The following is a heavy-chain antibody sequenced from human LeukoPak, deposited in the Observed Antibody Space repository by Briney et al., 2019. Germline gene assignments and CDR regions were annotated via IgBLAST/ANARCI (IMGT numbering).Heavy chain of an antibody. J-gene: IGHJ4*02. V-gene: IGHV3-21*01. CDR1: GFTFSSYS. CDR3: ARPSSHSSGWYFSVGYFDY. CDR2: ISSSSSYI. D-gene: IGHD6-19*01. Sequence: PGGSLRLSCAASGFTFSSYSMNWVRQAPGKGLEWVSSISSSSSYIYYADSVKGRFTISRDNAKNSLYLQMNSLRAEDTAVYYCARPSSHSSGWYFSVGYFDYWGQGTLVTVSS.